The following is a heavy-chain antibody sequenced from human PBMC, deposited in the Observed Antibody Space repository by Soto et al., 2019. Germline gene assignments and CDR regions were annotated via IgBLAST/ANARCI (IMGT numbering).Heavy chain of an antibody. Sequence: EVQLVESGGGLVQPGGSLRLSCAASGFSFDTYWMSWVRQAPGKGQEWVATINPDGRETFYVDSVRGRFTISRDNAKKSLYLQMNSLRAEDTAVYYCASGGWETPIWGQGTLVTVSS. CDR3: ASGGWETPI. D-gene: IGHD1-26*01. CDR1: GFSFDTYW. V-gene: IGHV3-7*03. J-gene: IGHJ4*02. CDR2: INPDGRET.